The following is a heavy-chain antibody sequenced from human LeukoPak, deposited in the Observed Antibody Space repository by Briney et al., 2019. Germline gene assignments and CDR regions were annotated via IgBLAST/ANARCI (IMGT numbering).Heavy chain of an antibody. CDR2: IYYSGST. CDR3: ARHPRDIEWELLFDY. Sequence: PSETLSLTCTVSGGSISSYYWSWIRQSPGKGLEWIGYIYYSGSTNYNPSLKNRVTISVNTSKNQFSLKLSSVTAADTAVYYCARHPRDIEWELLFDYWGQGTLVTVSS. CDR1: GGSISSYY. D-gene: IGHD1-26*01. J-gene: IGHJ4*02. V-gene: IGHV4-59*08.